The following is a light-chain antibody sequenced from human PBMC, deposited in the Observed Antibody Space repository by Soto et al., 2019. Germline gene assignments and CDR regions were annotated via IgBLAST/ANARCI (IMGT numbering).Light chain of an antibody. Sequence: DVQMTQSPSTLSASVGDRVTISCRTSQDIVNFLAWYQHKPGKAPKLLIYDASTSQTGVPSRFRASGFGTEFTLTISGLQPDDIATYYCQQHDDYSHATFGQGTKVEIK. CDR3: QQHDDYSHAT. V-gene: IGKV1-5*01. CDR2: DAS. CDR1: QDIVNF. J-gene: IGKJ2*01.